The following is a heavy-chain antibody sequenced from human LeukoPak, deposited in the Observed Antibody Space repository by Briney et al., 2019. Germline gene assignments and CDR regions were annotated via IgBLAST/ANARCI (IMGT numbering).Heavy chain of an antibody. D-gene: IGHD2-2*01. CDR2: ISSSSSYI. CDR1: GFTFSSYS. Sequence: GGSLRLSCAASGFTFSSYSMNWVRQAAGKGVEWVSSISSSSSYIYYADSVKGRFTISRDNAKNSLYLQMNSLRAEDTAVYYCARVGYQLPSFDYWGQGTLVTVSS. CDR3: ARVGYQLPSFDY. V-gene: IGHV3-21*01. J-gene: IGHJ4*02.